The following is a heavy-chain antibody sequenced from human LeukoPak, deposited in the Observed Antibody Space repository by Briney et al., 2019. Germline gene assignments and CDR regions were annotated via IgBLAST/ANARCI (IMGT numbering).Heavy chain of an antibody. CDR2: IYSGGNT. CDR1: GFTVSSNY. CDR3: ARDAGNSGYGCDL. J-gene: IGHJ5*02. D-gene: IGHD5-12*01. V-gene: IGHV3-53*01. Sequence: GGSLRLSCAASGFTVSSNYMTWVRQAPGKGLEWVSVIYSGGNTYYADSVKGRFTISRDNSKNTLYLQMNSLRAEDTAVYYCARDAGNSGYGCDLWGQGTLVTVSS.